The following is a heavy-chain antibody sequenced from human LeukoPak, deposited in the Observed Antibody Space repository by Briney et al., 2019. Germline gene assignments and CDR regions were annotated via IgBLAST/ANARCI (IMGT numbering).Heavy chain of an antibody. V-gene: IGHV1-2*02. CDR2: ITPSGGT. CDR1: GYTFTSYA. J-gene: IGHJ4*02. CDR3: ARDRYGDGFAHFDY. D-gene: IGHD5-24*01. Sequence: GSSVKVSCKASGYTFTSYAMHWVRQAAGQGLEWMGWITPSGGTNYPQKFQGRVVLTRDTSITTAYMDLSGLTSDDTAVYYCARDRYGDGFAHFDYWGQGGLVTVSS.